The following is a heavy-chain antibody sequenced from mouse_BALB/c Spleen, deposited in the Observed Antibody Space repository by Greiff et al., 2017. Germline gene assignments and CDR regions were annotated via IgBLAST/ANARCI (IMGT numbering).Heavy chain of an antibody. D-gene: IGHD1-1*01. CDR1: GYTFTSYW. V-gene: IGHV1-7*01. CDR2: INPSTGYT. J-gene: IGHJ1*03. Sequence: QVQLQQSGAELAKPGASVTMSCKASGYTFTSYWMHWVKQRPGQGLEWIGYINPSTGYTEYNQKFKDKATLTADKSSSTDYMQLSSLTSEDSAVYYCAITENDGSSAEEGGKGTTGTVAA. CDR3: AITENDGSSAEE.